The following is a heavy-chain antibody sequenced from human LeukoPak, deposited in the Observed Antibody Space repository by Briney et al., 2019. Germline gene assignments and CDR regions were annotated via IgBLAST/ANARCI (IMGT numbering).Heavy chain of an antibody. D-gene: IGHD5-18*01. CDR3: ATIQLWFAGTPN. V-gene: IGHV4-39*01. J-gene: IGHJ4*02. CDR1: GGSISSSNYY. Sequence: PSETLSLTCTVSGGSISSSNYYWGWIRQSPGKGLEWIGSLYYGGNTYYNPSLKSRVTISVDTSKNQFSLRLTSVTAADTAVYYCATIQLWFAGTPNWGQGTLVTVSS. CDR2: LYYGGNT.